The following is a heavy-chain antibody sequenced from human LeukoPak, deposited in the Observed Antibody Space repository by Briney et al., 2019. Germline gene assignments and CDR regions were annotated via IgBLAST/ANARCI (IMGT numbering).Heavy chain of an antibody. J-gene: IGHJ4*02. CDR1: GYTFSNYG. CDR3: ARGRSGGSTWARNPTSTYYLDS. Sequence: ASVTVSCKASGYTFSNYGINWVRQAPGQGLEWMGWISAYSGNTKYAQKLQGRVTMTTDTSTNTAYMELRSLRSDDTAVFYCARGRSGGSTWARNPTSTYYLDSWGQGTLVIVSS. CDR2: ISAYSGNT. D-gene: IGHD6-13*01. V-gene: IGHV1-18*01.